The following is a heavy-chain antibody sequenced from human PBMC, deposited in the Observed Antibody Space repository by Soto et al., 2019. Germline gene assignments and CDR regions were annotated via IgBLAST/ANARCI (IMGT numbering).Heavy chain of an antibody. J-gene: IGHJ6*02. Sequence: QLQLQESGPGLVKPSETLSLTCTVSSAPVSSSTYTWGWIRQPPGKGLEWIGSIYYSGSTYYNPSPHSIATVSVDTSTNQFSPKVTSVTAADTAVYYCARLHGYCISSSCHGHYAMDVWGQGTPVTVSS. CDR3: ARLHGYCISSSCHGHYAMDV. V-gene: IGHV4-39*01. CDR1: SAPVSSSTYT. D-gene: IGHD2-2*01. CDR2: IYYSGST.